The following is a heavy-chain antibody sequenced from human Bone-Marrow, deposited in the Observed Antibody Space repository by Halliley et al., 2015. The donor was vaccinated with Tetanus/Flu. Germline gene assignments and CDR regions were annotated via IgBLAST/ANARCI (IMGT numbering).Heavy chain of an antibody. CDR3: AAHRAGASSS. Sequence: QLVQSGAEVKKPGSSVKVSCKASGGTFSSYVMSWVRQAPGQGLEWMGGIIPLSGRAHYAQNFQGRGTISTDESTSTVHMELSGLTSEDTAVYFCAAHRAGASSSWGQGTLVTVSS. D-gene: IGHD3-10*01. CDR2: IIPLSGRA. CDR1: GGTFSSYV. V-gene: IGHV1-69*01. J-gene: IGHJ4*02.